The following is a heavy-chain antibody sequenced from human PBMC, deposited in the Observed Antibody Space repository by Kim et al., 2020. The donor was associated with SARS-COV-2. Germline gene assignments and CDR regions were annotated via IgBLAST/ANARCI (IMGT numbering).Heavy chain of an antibody. V-gene: IGHV4-39*01. CDR3: YYYGMDV. CDR1: GGSISSSSYY. Sequence: SETLSLTCTVSGGSISSSSYYWGWIRQPPGKGLEWIGSIYYSGSTYYNPSLKSRVTISVDTSKNQFSLKLSSVTAADTAVYYCYYYGMDVWGQGTTVTVSS. CDR2: IYYSGST. J-gene: IGHJ6*02.